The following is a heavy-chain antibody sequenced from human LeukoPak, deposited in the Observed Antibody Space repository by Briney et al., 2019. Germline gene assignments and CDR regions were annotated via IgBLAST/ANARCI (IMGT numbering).Heavy chain of an antibody. V-gene: IGHV3-30*02. CDR2: LWYDGGNK. J-gene: IGHJ4*02. D-gene: IGHD2-15*01. Sequence: GGAPRHSRAAPGFTLRSYGMHSDRQGPREGLGWGALLWYDGGNKYYVESVKGRVTISRDNSKKTLYLQMNSLRAEDTAVYYGAKTAAIVVGEDAIDYWGQGTLVTGSS. CDR1: GFTLRSYG. CDR3: AKTAAIVVGEDAIDY.